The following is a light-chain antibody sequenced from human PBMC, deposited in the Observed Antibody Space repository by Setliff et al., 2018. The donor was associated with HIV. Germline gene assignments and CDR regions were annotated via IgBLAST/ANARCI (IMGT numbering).Light chain of an antibody. CDR2: QAT. J-gene: IGLJ1*01. CDR1: SSDVGRYNF. CDR3: CSNTGSNTYV. Sequence: QSVLTQPASVSGSPGQSITISCTGTSSDVGRYNFVSWYQQHPGKAPKLMIYQATKRPSGVSNRFSGSKSGNTASLTISGLQAEDEADYYCCSNTGSNTYVFGTGTKVTVL. V-gene: IGLV2-23*01.